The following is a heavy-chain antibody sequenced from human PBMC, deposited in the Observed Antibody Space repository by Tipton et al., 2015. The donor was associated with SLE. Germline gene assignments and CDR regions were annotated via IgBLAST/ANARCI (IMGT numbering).Heavy chain of an antibody. CDR3: ARDPGQGWFDH. Sequence: SLRLSCAASGFIFSDYSMNWVRRAPGKGLEWVSSISSSSSYTYYADSVKGRFTISRDNAKNSLYLQMNSLRVDDTALYYCARDPGQGWFDHWGQGTLVTVSS. J-gene: IGHJ5*02. CDR1: GFIFSDYS. CDR2: ISSSSSYT. V-gene: IGHV3-21*04.